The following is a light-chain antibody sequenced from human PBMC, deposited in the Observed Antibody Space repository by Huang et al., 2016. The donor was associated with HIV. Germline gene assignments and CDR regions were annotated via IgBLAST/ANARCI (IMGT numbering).Light chain of an antibody. CDR2: DAS. J-gene: IGKJ1*01. Sequence: TQSPDTLSVSPGERAILSCRASQSITVNLAWYQQRPGQPPRLLIYDASTRATGIPARFSGLWSGTEFTLFISSVQSEDFALYYCQQYSNWPPWTFGQGTTVDI. CDR1: QSITVN. V-gene: IGKV3-15*01. CDR3: QQYSNWPPWT.